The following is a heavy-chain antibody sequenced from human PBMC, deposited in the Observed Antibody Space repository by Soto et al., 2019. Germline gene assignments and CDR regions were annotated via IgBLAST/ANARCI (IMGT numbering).Heavy chain of an antibody. Sequence: QITLKESGPTLVKPTQTLTLTCTFSGFSLSTSGVGVGWIRQPPGKALEWLALIYWDDDKRYSPSLKSRLTITKDTSKNQVVLTMTNVDPVNTATYYCARRHYDILTGYYSSWAFDIWGQGTMVTVSS. D-gene: IGHD3-9*01. V-gene: IGHV2-5*02. CDR3: ARRHYDILTGYYSSWAFDI. CDR2: IYWDDDK. CDR1: GFSLSTSGVG. J-gene: IGHJ3*02.